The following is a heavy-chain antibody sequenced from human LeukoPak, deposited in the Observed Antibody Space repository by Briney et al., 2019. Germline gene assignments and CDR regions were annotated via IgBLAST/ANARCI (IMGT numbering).Heavy chain of an antibody. CDR3: SREAGYFAY. Sequence: ASVKVSCKASGYTLTGYYMHWVRQATGQGLEWMGLINPNSGGTNYAHKFQGRVTMTRDTSISTAYMERSRLRSVETALYYCSREAGYFAYWGQGTLVTVSS. CDR1: GYTLTGYY. V-gene: IGHV1-2*06. CDR2: INPNSGGT. D-gene: IGHD6-13*01. J-gene: IGHJ4*02.